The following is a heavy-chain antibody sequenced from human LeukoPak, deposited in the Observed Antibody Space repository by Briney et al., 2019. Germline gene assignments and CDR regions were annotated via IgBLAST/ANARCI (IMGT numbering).Heavy chain of an antibody. CDR3: ARGRELNWFDP. CDR2: INPSVGST. Sequence: ASVKVSCKASGFTLTSFYMHWVRQAPGQGLEWMGVINPSVGSTSYAQKFQGRVTMTRDTSASTVYMELSSLRSEDTAVYYCARGRELNWFDPWGQGTLVTASS. V-gene: IGHV1-46*01. CDR1: GFTLTSFY. J-gene: IGHJ5*02. D-gene: IGHD5-24*01.